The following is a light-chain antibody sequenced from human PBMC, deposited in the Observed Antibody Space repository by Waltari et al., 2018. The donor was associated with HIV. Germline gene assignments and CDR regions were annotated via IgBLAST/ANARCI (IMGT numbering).Light chain of an antibody. J-gene: IGLJ1*01. Sequence: QSALTQPASVSGSPGQSITISCTGTSSDVGGYNHVSWYQQHPGTAPKLMIFGVSNRPSGVSNRFAGSNAGNTASLTSSGLQAEDEADYYCSSYTRSSTLGVFGTGTKVTVL. CDR2: GVS. V-gene: IGLV2-14*03. CDR1: SSDVGGYNH. CDR3: SSYTRSSTLGV.